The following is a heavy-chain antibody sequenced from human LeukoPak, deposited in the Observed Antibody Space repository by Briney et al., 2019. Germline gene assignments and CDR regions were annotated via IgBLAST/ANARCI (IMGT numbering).Heavy chain of an antibody. Sequence: GGSLRLSCVASGFSVSSNYMNWVRQAPRKGLEWVSGIYSGGNTNFADSVRGRFTISRDDSKNTLFLQMNSLRAEDTAVYYCARSTPVPGVATFDIWGQGTMVTVSS. CDR1: GFSVSSNY. V-gene: IGHV3-53*01. CDR3: ARSTPVPGVATFDI. J-gene: IGHJ3*02. CDR2: IYSGGNT. D-gene: IGHD2-2*01.